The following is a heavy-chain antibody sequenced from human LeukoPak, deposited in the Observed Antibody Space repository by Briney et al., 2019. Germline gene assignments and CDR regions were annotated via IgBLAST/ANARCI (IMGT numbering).Heavy chain of an antibody. V-gene: IGHV3-23*01. CDR2: ISGNGDNT. CDR3: ARGKQLVRYYYYYMDV. CDR1: GFTFNSYA. D-gene: IGHD6-6*01. J-gene: IGHJ6*03. Sequence: GGSLRLSCAASGFTFNSYAMNWVRQTPGKGLEWVSAISGNGDNTYYADSVKGRFTISRDNSKNTLYLQMNSLRAEDTAVYYCARGKQLVRYYYYYMDVWGKGTTVTVSS.